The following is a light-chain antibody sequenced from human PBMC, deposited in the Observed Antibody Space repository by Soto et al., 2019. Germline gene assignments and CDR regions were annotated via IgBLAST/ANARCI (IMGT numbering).Light chain of an antibody. CDR2: GAS. CDR3: QQYAGSPWT. J-gene: IGKJ1*01. CDR1: QSVDSRY. V-gene: IGKV3-20*01. Sequence: EIVLTQAPGTLSLSPGERATVSCRSSQSVDSRYLAWYQQKPGQAPRLLIYGASSRATGIPDRFSGSGSGTDFTLIISRLEPEDFAVYYCQQYAGSPWTFGQGTKVDI.